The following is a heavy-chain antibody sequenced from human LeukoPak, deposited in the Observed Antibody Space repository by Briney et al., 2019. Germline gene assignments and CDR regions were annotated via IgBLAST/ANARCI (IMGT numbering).Heavy chain of an antibody. CDR3: ARGQNWNLDT. CDR1: GFTFSNYG. J-gene: IGHJ5*02. Sequence: GGSLRLSCTASGFTFSNYGMHWVRQAPGKGLEWMAVVSYDESNKYYADSVKGRFTISRDNSKNSLYLQMNSLRDEDTAVYYCARGQNWNLDTWGQGTLVTVSS. V-gene: IGHV3-30*03. CDR2: VSYDESNK. D-gene: IGHD1-1*01.